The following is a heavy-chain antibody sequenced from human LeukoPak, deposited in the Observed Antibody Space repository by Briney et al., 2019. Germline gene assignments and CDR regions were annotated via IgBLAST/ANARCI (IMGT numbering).Heavy chain of an antibody. CDR2: ISSSGSTI. V-gene: IGHV3-48*03. CDR3: ARGNMVRGVIHDY. Sequence: GGSLRLSCAASGFTFSSYEMNWVRQAPGKGLEWDSYISSSGSTIYYADSVKGRFTISRDNAKNSLYLQTNSLRAEDTAVYYCARGNMVRGVIHDYWGQGTLVTVSS. D-gene: IGHD3-10*01. CDR1: GFTFSSYE. J-gene: IGHJ4*02.